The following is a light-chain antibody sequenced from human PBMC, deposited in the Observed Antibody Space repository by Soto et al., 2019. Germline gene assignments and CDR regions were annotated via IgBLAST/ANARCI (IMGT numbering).Light chain of an antibody. CDR2: RTS. CDR1: QSISSN. Sequence: EIVMTHSPATLSVSPGERATLSCSASQSISSNLAWYQQKPGQAPRLLMFRTSSRATGFPARFSGSGSGTEFNLTISSLQSEDFGVYYCQQYNNWPRATFGGGTKVEIK. CDR3: QQYNNWPRAT. J-gene: IGKJ4*01. V-gene: IGKV3-15*01.